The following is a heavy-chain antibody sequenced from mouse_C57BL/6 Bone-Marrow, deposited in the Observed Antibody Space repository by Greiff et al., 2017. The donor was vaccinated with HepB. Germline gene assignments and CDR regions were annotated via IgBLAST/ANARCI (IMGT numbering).Heavy chain of an antibody. CDR3: ARDWDYDDGDY. CDR2: IDPSDSET. D-gene: IGHD2-4*01. J-gene: IGHJ2*01. V-gene: IGHV1-52*01. CDR1: GYTFTSYW. Sequence: QVQLKQPGAELVRPGSSVKLSCKASGYTFTSYWMHWVKQRPIQGLEWIGNIDPSDSETHYNQKFKDKATLTVDKSSSTAYMQLSSLTSEDSAVYYCARDWDYDDGDYWGQGTTLTVSS.